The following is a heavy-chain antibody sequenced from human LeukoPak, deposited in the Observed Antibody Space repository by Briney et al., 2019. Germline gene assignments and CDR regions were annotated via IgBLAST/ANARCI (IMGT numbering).Heavy chain of an antibody. CDR2: ISSSSSTI. J-gene: IGHJ4*02. CDR1: GFTFSSYS. Sequence: QSGGSLRLSCAASGFTFSSYSMNWARQAPGKGLKWVSYISSSSSTIYYADSVKGRFTISRDNAKNSLYLQMNSLRAEDTAVYYCARDGSTTGFDYWGQGTLVTVSS. D-gene: IGHD2/OR15-2a*01. CDR3: ARDGSTTGFDY. V-gene: IGHV3-48*01.